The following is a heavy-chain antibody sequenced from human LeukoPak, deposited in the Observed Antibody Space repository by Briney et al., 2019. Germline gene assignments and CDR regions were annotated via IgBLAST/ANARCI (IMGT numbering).Heavy chain of an antibody. V-gene: IGHV5-51*01. CDR2: IYPGDSDT. CDR1: GSNFTNYW. CDR3: ARCYSTTHFDY. J-gene: IGHJ4*02. D-gene: IGHD2-21*01. Sequence: GESLKISCKGSGSNFTNYWIGWVRQMPGKGLEWMGIIYPGDSDTRYSPSFQGQVTISADKSISTAYLQWSSLKASGTAMYYCARCYSTTHFDYWGQGTLVTVSS.